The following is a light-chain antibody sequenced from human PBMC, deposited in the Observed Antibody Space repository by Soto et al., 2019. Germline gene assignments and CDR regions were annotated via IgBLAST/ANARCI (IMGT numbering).Light chain of an antibody. CDR1: ISNIGTNS. V-gene: IGLV1-44*01. CDR2: ADS. J-gene: IGLJ1*01. CDR3: AAWDDNLNGFYV. Sequence: QSVLTQPPSASGTPGQRVTISCSGDISNIGTNSVHWYQHLPGTAPKLVIYADSQRPSGVPDRFSGSKSGTSASLAISGLQSEDDADYLCAAWDDNLNGFYVFGTGTKVTVL.